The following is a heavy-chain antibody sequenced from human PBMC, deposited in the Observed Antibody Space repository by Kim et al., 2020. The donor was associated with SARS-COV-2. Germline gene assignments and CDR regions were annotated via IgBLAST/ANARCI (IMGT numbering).Heavy chain of an antibody. D-gene: IGHD3-16*02. CDR3: ARRSFNPYYYMDV. J-gene: IGHJ6*03. Sequence: YNHSLKSRVTITVDTSKNQFSQKLSSVTAADTAVYYCARRSFNPYYYMDVWGKGTTVTVSS. V-gene: IGHV4-59*01.